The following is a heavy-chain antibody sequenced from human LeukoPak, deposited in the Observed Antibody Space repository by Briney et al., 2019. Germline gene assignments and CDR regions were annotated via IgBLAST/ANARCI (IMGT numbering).Heavy chain of an antibody. V-gene: IGHV1-3*01. Sequence: ASVKVSSKASGYTFTNYAMHWVRQAPGQRLEWMGWINAGNGNTKYSQKFQGRVTITRDTSASTAYMKLSSLRSEDTAVYYCARTPRDDFRSGYYTDYYYYGMDVWGQGTTVTVSS. D-gene: IGHD3-3*01. CDR3: ARTPRDDFRSGYYTDYYYYGMDV. CDR2: INAGNGNT. CDR1: GYTFTNYA. J-gene: IGHJ6*02.